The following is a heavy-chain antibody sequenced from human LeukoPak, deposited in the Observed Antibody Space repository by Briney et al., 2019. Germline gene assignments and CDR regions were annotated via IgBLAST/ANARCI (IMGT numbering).Heavy chain of an antibody. J-gene: IGHJ4*02. Sequence: GGSLRLSCAASGFTFSSYGMHWVRQAPGKGLEWVAFIRYDGSNKYYADSVKGQFTISRDNSKNTLYLQMNSLRAEDTAVYYCAKDGGSGWYFDYWGQGTLVTVSS. CDR2: IRYDGSNK. V-gene: IGHV3-30*02. CDR1: GFTFSSYG. D-gene: IGHD6-19*01. CDR3: AKDGGSGWYFDY.